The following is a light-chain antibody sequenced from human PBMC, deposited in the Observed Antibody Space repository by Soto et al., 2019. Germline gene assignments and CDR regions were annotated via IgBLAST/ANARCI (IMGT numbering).Light chain of an antibody. J-gene: IGLJ2*01. Sequence: QSALTQPRSVSGSPGQSVTISCSGTSSDVGGYNYVSWYQQHPGKGPKLIIYGVYKRPLEVPDRFSGSKSGNTASLTISGLQAEDEADYHCCSEAGSYTLIFGGGTKLTVL. V-gene: IGLV2-11*01. CDR1: SSDVGGYNY. CDR2: GVY. CDR3: CSEAGSYTLI.